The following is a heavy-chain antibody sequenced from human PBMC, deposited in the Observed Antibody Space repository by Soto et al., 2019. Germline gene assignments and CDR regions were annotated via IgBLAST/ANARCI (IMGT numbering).Heavy chain of an antibody. CDR1: GFTVSSNY. Sequence: GGSLRLSCAASGFTVSSNYMSWVRQAPGKGLEWVSVIYSDGSTYYADSVKGRFTISRDNSKNMLYLQMNSLRAEDTAVYYCARDRSGSSGYYGMDVWGQGTTVTVSS. D-gene: IGHD3-10*01. CDR3: ARDRSGSSGYYGMDV. V-gene: IGHV3-53*01. CDR2: IYSDGST. J-gene: IGHJ6*02.